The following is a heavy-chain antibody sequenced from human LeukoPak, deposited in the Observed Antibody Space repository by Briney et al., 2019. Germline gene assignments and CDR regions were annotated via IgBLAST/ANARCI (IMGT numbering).Heavy chain of an antibody. V-gene: IGHV5-51*01. J-gene: IGHJ3*02. CDR2: IYPGDSDT. CDR1: GYSFTSYW. Sequence: GESLKISCKGSGYSFTSYWIGWVRQMPGKGLEWMGIIYPGDSDTRYSPSFQGQVTISADKSISTAYLQWNSLKASDTAMYHCARQKDYGDYERYAFDIWDQGTMVTVSS. CDR3: ARQKDYGDYERYAFDI. D-gene: IGHD4-17*01.